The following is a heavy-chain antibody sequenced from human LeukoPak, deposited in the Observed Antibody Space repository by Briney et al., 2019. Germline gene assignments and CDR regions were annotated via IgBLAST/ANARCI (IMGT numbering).Heavy chain of an antibody. J-gene: IGHJ4*02. CDR2: INHSGST. CDR1: GGSLSGYY. Sequence: SETLSLTCAAYGGSLSGYYWSWIRQPPGKGLEWIGEINHSGSTNYNPSLKSRVTISVDTSKNQFSLKLSSVTAADTAVYYCARAGFSVAGTFNYWGQGTLVTVSS. V-gene: IGHV4-34*01. CDR3: ARAGFSVAGTFNY. D-gene: IGHD6-19*01.